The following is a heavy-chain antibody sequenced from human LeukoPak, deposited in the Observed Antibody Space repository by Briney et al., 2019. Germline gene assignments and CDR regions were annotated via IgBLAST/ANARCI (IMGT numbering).Heavy chain of an antibody. CDR1: GGSFSGYY. V-gene: IGHV4-34*01. CDR3: ARRDWRSDY. J-gene: IGHJ4*02. D-gene: IGHD2-21*01. CDR2: INHSGST. Sequence: ASETLSLTCAVYGGSFSGYYWSWIRQPPGKGLEWIGEINHSGSTNYNPSLKSRVTISADTSKNQFSLKLSSVTAADTAVYYCARRDWRSDYWGQGTLVTVSS.